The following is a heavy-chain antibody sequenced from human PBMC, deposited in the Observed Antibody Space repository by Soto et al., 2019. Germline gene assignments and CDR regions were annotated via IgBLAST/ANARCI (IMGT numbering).Heavy chain of an antibody. CDR3: ARGGYDWYFDL. CDR1: GYTFNSDY. J-gene: IGHJ2*01. Sequence: QVQLVQSGAEVKKPGASVKVSCKASGYTFNSDYIHWVRQAPGRGLEWMGIFNPSGGSTNYPQKLQGRVTLTRDTSTSTVYMELSSLRSEDTAIYYCARGGYDWYFDLWGRGTLVTVSS. CDR2: FNPSGGST. D-gene: IGHD5-18*01. V-gene: IGHV1-46*02.